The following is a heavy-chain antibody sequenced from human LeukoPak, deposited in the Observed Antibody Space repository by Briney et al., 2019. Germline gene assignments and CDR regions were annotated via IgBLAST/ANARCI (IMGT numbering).Heavy chain of an antibody. CDR1: GFTFSGYA. CDR2: ISGSGGST. Sequence: PGGSLRLSCVASGFTFSGYAMTWVRQTPGKWLEWVSSISGSGGSTYYADSVRGRFTIPRDNSKNTLYVQMNSLRAEDTAVYYCAKGSRATAPYYYYYMDVWGKGTTVTVSS. V-gene: IGHV3-23*01. CDR3: AKGSRATAPYYYYYMDV. J-gene: IGHJ6*03. D-gene: IGHD5-12*01.